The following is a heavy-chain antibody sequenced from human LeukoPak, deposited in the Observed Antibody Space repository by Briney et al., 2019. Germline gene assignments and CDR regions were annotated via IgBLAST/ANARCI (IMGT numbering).Heavy chain of an antibody. Sequence: GGSLRLSCAASGFIFSTYTMNWVRQAPGKGLEWVSVIYSGGSTYYADSVKGRFTISRDNSKNTLYLQMNSLRAEDTAVYYCARDRDANWFDPWGQGTLVTVSS. J-gene: IGHJ5*02. D-gene: IGHD3-10*01. CDR1: GFIFSTYT. CDR3: ARDRDANWFDP. CDR2: IYSGGST. V-gene: IGHV3-53*01.